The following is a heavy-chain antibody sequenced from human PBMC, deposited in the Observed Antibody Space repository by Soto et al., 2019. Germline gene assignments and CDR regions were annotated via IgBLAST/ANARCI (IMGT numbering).Heavy chain of an antibody. CDR2: IKSKTDGGAT. J-gene: IGHJ4*02. D-gene: IGHD3-22*01. V-gene: IGHV3-15*07. CDR3: TTTLYYYDNGGDTWLGY. Sequence: EVQLVESGGNLVKPGGSLRLSCAVSGFTFNNAWMNWVRQAPGKGLEWVGRIKSKTDGGATDYAAPVKGRFTISRDESRDTLYLQMDSLKTEDTAVYYCTTTLYYYDNGGDTWLGYWGRGTLVTVSS. CDR1: GFTFNNAW.